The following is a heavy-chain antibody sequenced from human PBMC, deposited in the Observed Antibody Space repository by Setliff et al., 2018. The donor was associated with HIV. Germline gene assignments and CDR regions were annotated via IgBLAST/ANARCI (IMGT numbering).Heavy chain of an antibody. Sequence: PGGSLRLSCAASGFTVSSNYMSWVRQAPGKGLEWVSVIYSGYSTYYADSVKGRFTISRDNSKNTLYLQMNSLRVDDTAVYYCAKDNTWIPNGFDYWGQGTLVTVSS. D-gene: IGHD5-18*01. J-gene: IGHJ4*02. V-gene: IGHV3-66*02. CDR1: GFTVSSNY. CDR3: AKDNTWIPNGFDY. CDR2: IYSGYST.